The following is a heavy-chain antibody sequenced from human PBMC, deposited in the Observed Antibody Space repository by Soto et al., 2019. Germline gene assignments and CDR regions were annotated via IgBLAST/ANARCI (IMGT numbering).Heavy chain of an antibody. Sequence: QLQLQESGPGLVKPSETLSLTCTVSGGSISSSSYYWGWIRQPPGKGLEWIGSIYYSGSTYHNPSPMSRVTISVDTSKNQFSLKLSSVTAADTAVYYCARQEGWFDPWGQGTLVTVSS. V-gene: IGHV4-39*01. CDR3: ARQEGWFDP. CDR2: IYYSGST. J-gene: IGHJ5*02. CDR1: GGSISSSSYY.